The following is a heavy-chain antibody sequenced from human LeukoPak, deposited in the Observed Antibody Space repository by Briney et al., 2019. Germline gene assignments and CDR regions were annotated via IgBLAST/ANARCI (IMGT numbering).Heavy chain of an antibody. CDR2: INHSGST. D-gene: IGHD2-2*01. V-gene: IGHV4-39*07. J-gene: IGHJ4*02. CDR3: ARWRRGYCSSTSCYASGPRIVVVTHPPGYFDY. CDR1: GGSISSSSYY. Sequence: SETLSLTCTVSGGSISSSSYYWSWIRQPPGKGLEWSGEINHSGSTNYNPSLKSRVTISVDTSKNQFSLKLSSVTAADTAVYYCARWRRGYCSSTSCYASGPRIVVVTHPPGYFDYWGQGTLVTVSS.